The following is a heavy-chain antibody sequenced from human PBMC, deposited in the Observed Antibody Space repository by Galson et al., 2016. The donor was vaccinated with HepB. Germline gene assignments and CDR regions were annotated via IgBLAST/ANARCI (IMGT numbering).Heavy chain of an antibody. J-gene: IGHJ6*02. CDR3: ASCSGGSHSYYYNAIDV. D-gene: IGHD2-15*01. CDR2: ISYSGST. CDR1: GDSFGRYY. V-gene: IGHV4-59*13. Sequence: SETLSLTCTVSGDSFGRYYWSWVRQSPGKGLEWIGYISYSGSTDYNPSLKSRVTISQDTSENRFSLELSSVSAADTAVYYCASCSGGSHSYYYNAIDVWGQGTTVTVSS.